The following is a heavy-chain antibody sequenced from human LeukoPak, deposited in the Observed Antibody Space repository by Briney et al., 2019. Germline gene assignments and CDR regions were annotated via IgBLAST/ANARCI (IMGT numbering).Heavy chain of an antibody. CDR1: GFTFSSYA. J-gene: IGHJ4*02. CDR2: ISNSGGST. D-gene: IGHD3-10*01. CDR3: ARDLSYGSGSYSEDY. Sequence: GGSLRLSCAASGFTFSSYAMSWVRQAPGKGLEWVSTISNSGGSTYYADSVKGRFTISRDNSKNTLYLQMNSLRAEDTAVYYCARDLSYGSGSYSEDYWGQGTLVTVSS. V-gene: IGHV3-23*01.